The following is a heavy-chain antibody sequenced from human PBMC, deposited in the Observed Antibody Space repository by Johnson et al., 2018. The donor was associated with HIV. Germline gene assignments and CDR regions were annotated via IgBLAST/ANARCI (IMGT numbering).Heavy chain of an antibody. Sequence: QMQLVESRGGVVQPGRSLRLSCAASGFTFSSYAMHWVRQAPAKGLEWVAVISYDGSDKYYADSVKGRFTISRDNSRNTLYLQMNSLRAEDTAVYYCATAARLFDAFDIWGQGTMVTVSS. V-gene: IGHV3-30*04. J-gene: IGHJ3*02. D-gene: IGHD6-6*01. CDR2: ISYDGSDK. CDR3: ATAARLFDAFDI. CDR1: GFTFSSYA.